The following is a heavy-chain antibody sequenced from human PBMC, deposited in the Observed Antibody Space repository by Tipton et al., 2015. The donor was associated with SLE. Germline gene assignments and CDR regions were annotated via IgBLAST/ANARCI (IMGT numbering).Heavy chain of an antibody. Sequence: LRLSCTVSGGSISSYYWSWIRQPPGKGLEWIGYTYYSGSTNYNPSLKSRVTISVDTSKNQFSLKLSSVTAADTAVYYCARRRYSSSSRPYWYFDLWGRGTLVTVSS. V-gene: IGHV4-59*08. CDR2: TYYSGST. CDR3: ARRRYSSSSRPYWYFDL. D-gene: IGHD6-6*01. CDR1: GGSISSYY. J-gene: IGHJ2*01.